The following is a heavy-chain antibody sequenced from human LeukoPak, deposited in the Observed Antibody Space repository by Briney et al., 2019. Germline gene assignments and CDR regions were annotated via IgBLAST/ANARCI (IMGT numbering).Heavy chain of an antibody. CDR3: ARGGPEMATILADY. J-gene: IGHJ4*02. CDR1: GYRFTSYW. D-gene: IGHD5-24*01. V-gene: IGHV5-51*01. Sequence: GGSLKISFKGSGYRFTSYWIGWGRPMPGKGLEWMGIIYRGDSDTRYSPSFQGQVTISADKSISNAYLQWSSLKASDTAMYYCARGGPEMATILADYWGQGTLVTVSS. CDR2: IYRGDSDT.